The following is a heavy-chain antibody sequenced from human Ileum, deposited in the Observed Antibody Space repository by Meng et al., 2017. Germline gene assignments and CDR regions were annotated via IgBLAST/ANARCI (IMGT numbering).Heavy chain of an antibody. CDR1: GGSITSGAHY. V-gene: IGHV4-30-4*01. J-gene: IGHJ4*02. CDR3: VSERRRSYFFDY. Sequence: QVQLQESGPGLVKPSQTLSLNCTVSGGSITSGAHYWSWIRQLPGKGLEWIGYIFYTGATYSNPSLKSRVTVSLDTSKSQFSLKLSSVTAADTAIYYCVSERRRSYFFDYWGQGTLVTVSS. CDR2: IFYTGAT.